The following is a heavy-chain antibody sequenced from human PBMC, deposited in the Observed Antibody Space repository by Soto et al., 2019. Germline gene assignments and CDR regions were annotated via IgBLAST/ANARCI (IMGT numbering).Heavy chain of an antibody. CDR2: IYYSGGT. J-gene: IGHJ1*01. CDR3: ALGLSGYYGPEYCQY. CDR1: GGSIRSTGFH. D-gene: IGHD3-9*01. V-gene: IGHV4-31*03. Sequence: QVQLQESGPGLVKPSQTLSLTCTVSGGSIRSTGFHWSWIRQHPGKGLEWIGYIYYSGGTNYNPSLRSRVTISADTSRNHCSLHLTSVTAADTAVYYCALGLSGYYGPEYCQYWGQGTPVTVSS.